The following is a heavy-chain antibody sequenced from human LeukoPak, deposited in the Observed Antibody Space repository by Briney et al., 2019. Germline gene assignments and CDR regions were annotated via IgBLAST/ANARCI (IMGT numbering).Heavy chain of an antibody. V-gene: IGHV3-33*05. D-gene: IGHD7-27*01. Sequence: PGGSLRLSCAASGFIFSIYGMRWVRQAPGKGRGWVAVIVGGGSKATYGESVRARFTTSRDTSKNTLYLQMNSLRAEDTAVYYCARDSITGATSIDYWGRGRLVSVPS. J-gene: IGHJ4*02. CDR3: ARDSITGATSIDY. CDR1: GFIFSIYG. CDR2: IVGGGSKA.